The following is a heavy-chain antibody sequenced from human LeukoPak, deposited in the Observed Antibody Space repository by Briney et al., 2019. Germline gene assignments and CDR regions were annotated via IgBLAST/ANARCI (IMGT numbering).Heavy chain of an antibody. CDR1: GLTFSSYA. Sequence: GGSLRLSCAASGLTFSSYAMSWVRQAPGKGLEWASTISGSGGSTDYADSVKGRFTISRDNSKSTLYLQMNSLRAEDTAVYYCARDNYILTGYYNAFDIWGQGTLVTVSS. CDR3: ARDNYILTGYYNAFDI. D-gene: IGHD3-9*01. J-gene: IGHJ3*02. CDR2: ISGSGGST. V-gene: IGHV3-23*01.